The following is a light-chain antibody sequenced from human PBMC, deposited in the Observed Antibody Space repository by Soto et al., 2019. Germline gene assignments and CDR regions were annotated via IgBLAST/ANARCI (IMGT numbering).Light chain of an antibody. Sequence: DIVMTQSPDSLAVSLGERATINCKSSRSVLFSSDSENYLAWYQQKPGQPPKLLIYWASTRESGVPDRFSGSGSDTDFTLTISSLQAEDVAVYYCQQYYSSPYTFGQGTKLEI. V-gene: IGKV4-1*01. J-gene: IGKJ2*01. CDR2: WAS. CDR3: QQYYSSPYT. CDR1: RSVLFSSDSENY.